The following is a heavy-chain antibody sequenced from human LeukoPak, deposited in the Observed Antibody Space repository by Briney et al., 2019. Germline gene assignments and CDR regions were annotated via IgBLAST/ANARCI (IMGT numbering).Heavy chain of an antibody. V-gene: IGHV3-48*01. CDR2: IRSSSET. CDR1: GFIFSQYS. J-gene: IGHJ5*02. D-gene: IGHD5-12*01. Sequence: SGGSLRLSCAASGFIFSQYSMNWVRQAPGKGLEWVSHIRSSSETFYADSVKGRFTISRDNARNSLYLQMNNLRGEDTAIYYCARDAGNSGYGCDLWGQGTLVTVYS. CDR3: ARDAGNSGYGCDL.